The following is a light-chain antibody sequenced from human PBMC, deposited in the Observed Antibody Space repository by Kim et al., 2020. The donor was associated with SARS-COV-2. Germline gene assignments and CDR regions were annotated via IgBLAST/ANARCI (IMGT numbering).Light chain of an antibody. CDR1: GGHSSDA. V-gene: IGLV4-69*01. CDR2: VNSDGSH. J-gene: IGLJ3*02. Sequence: ASVKPTCARGGGHSSDAIAWHQQQPEKGPRYLRKVNSDGSHTKGDGIPDRFSGSTSGAERYLAISSLQSEDEADYYCQTWGPGIRVFGGGTQLTVL. CDR3: QTWGPGIRV.